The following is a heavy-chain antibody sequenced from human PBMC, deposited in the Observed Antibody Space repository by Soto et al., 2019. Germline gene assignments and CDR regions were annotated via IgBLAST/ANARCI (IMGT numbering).Heavy chain of an antibody. V-gene: IGHV3-30*03. J-gene: IGHJ4*01. Sequence: QVQLVESGGGVVQPGRSLRLSCAASGFTFSSYGMHWVRQAPGKGLEWVAVISYDGSNKYYADSVKGRFTISRDNSKNTLYLQMNSLRAEDTAVYYCVQGNFDYWGQGTLVPVSS. D-gene: IGHD3-10*01. CDR1: GFTFSSYG. CDR2: ISYDGSNK. CDR3: VQGNFDY.